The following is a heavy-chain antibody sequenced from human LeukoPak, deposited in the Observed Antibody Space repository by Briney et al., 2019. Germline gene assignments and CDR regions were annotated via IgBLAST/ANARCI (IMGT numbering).Heavy chain of an antibody. CDR3: AREGPGGWYYFDY. D-gene: IGHD6-19*01. CDR2: IKQDGSEK. J-gene: IGHJ4*02. V-gene: IGHV3-7*01. CDR1: GFTFSSYW. Sequence: GGSLRLSCAASGFTFSSYWMSWVRQAPGKGLEWVANIKQDGSEKYYVDSVKGRFTISRDNGKNSLYLQMNSLRAEDTAVYYCAREGPGGWYYFDYWGQGTLVTVSS.